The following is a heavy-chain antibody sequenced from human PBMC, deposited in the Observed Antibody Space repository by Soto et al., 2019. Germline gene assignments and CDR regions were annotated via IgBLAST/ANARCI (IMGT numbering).Heavy chain of an antibody. CDR3: VRGKWIFALRSPFDP. Sequence: QVQLEESGGGVVQPGRSLRLSCAASEFDFSNFAMHWVRQAPGKGLEWMAVISYDGDTQYYADSAKGRFTISRDNSKNTLYLQMNSLTAEDTAVYCCVRGKWIFALRSPFDPSGQGTLVSVSS. V-gene: IGHV3-30-3*01. D-gene: IGHD3-3*01. CDR2: ISYDGDTQ. J-gene: IGHJ5*02. CDR1: EFDFSNFA.